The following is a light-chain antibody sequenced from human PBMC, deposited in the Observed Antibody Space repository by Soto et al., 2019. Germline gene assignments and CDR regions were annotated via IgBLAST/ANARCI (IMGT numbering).Light chain of an antibody. CDR2: GAS. CDR3: QHYNQWPPFT. V-gene: IGKV3-15*01. CDR1: QSVKSS. J-gene: IGKJ3*01. Sequence: EIVMTQSPATLSVSPGERATLSCRASQSVKSSLAWYQHKPGQVPRLLIYGASTRATGVPVRFSGSGSGTDFTLTISGLQAEDVADYYCQHYNQWPPFTFGPGTKVDIK.